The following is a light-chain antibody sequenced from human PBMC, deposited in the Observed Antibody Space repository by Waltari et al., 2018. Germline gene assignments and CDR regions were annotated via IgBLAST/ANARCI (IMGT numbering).Light chain of an antibody. J-gene: IGLJ2*01. Sequence: QSVLTQPPSTSGTPGERVTISCSGGRSNIGSNTVDWYKQVPGTAPQLLIYLDDQRTSGVPDRFPASKSGTSASLAISGLQSGDEADYYCSTWDDSLNEVLFGGGTRVTVL. CDR2: LDD. V-gene: IGLV1-44*01. CDR1: RSNIGSNT. CDR3: STWDDSLNEVL.